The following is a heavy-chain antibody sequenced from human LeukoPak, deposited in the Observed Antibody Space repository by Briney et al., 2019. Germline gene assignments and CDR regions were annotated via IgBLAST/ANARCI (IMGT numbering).Heavy chain of an antibody. CDR1: GFTFSSYG. CDR3: TSWGSSYFFDY. CDR2: IRYDGSNK. V-gene: IGHV3-30*02. D-gene: IGHD1-26*01. Sequence: PGGSLRLSCAASGFTFSSYGMHWVRQAPGKGLEWVAFIRYDGSNKYYADSVKGRFTISRDNSKNTLYLQMNSLRAEDTAVYYCTSWGSSYFFDYWGQGTLVTVSS. J-gene: IGHJ4*02.